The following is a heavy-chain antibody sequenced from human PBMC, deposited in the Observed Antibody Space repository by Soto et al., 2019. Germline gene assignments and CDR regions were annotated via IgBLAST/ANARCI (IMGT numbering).Heavy chain of an antibody. D-gene: IGHD1-26*01. J-gene: IGHJ6*02. V-gene: IGHV1-46*03. Sequence: ASAKVSCKASGYTFTSYYMHWVRQAPGQGLEWMGIINPSGGSTSYAQKFQGRVTMTRDTSTSTVYMELSSLRSEDTAVYYCARGPEWEILDYYGMDVWGQGTTVTV. CDR2: INPSGGST. CDR1: GYTFTSYY. CDR3: ARGPEWEILDYYGMDV.